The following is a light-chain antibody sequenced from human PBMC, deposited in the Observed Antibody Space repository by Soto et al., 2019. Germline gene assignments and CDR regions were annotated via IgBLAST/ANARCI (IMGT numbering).Light chain of an antibody. CDR3: CSYAGSSFVV. Sequence: QSALTQPASVSGSPGQSITISCTGTSSDVGSYNLVSWYQQHPGKAPKLMIYEGNKRPSGVSNRFSGSKSGNTASLTISGLQAEDEADYYCCSYAGSSFVVFGGGTKLTVL. CDR1: SSDVGSYNL. CDR2: EGN. V-gene: IGLV2-23*01. J-gene: IGLJ2*01.